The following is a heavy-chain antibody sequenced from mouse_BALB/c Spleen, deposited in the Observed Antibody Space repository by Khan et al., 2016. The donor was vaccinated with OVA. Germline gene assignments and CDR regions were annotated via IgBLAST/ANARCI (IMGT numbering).Heavy chain of an antibody. J-gene: IGHJ3*01. Sequence: QVQLKESGSELARPGASVKMSCKASGYTFTSYTMYWVKQRFGQGLEWCGYINPSNGYTNYNQKLKDKVTLNADKSSSTAYMQLSHLTSEDSAVYNCERAGAYYGSNGWFTFWGQGTMVTVSA. V-gene: IGHV1-4*01. D-gene: IGHD1-1*02. CDR3: ERAGAYYGSNGWFTF. CDR2: INPSNGYT. CDR1: GYTFTSYT.